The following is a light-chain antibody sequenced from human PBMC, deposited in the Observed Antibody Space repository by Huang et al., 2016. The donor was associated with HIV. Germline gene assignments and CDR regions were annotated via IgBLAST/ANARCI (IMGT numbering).Light chain of an antibody. CDR3: QQTYSTLT. Sequence: DIQMTQSPSSLSASVGDRVTITCRASQSIITYLNWYQQKPGKAPKLLIYAASTLQSGVPSRFSGSGSGTDFTLTISSLQPEDVATYYCQQTYSTLTFGPGTKVDIK. V-gene: IGKV1-39*01. J-gene: IGKJ3*01. CDR1: QSIITY. CDR2: AAS.